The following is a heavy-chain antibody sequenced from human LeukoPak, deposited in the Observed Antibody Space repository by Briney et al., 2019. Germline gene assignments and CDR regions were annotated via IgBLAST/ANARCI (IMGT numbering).Heavy chain of an antibody. J-gene: IGHJ5*02. D-gene: IGHD2-15*01. V-gene: IGHV1-3*01. Sequence: GASVKVSCKASGYTFTSYATHWVRQAPGQRLEWMGWINAGNGNTKYSQKFQGRVTITRDTSASTAYMELSSLRSEDTAVYYCARVPQGVWGYCSGGSCPGWFDPWGQGTLVTVSS. CDR1: GYTFTSYA. CDR2: INAGNGNT. CDR3: ARVPQGVWGYCSGGSCPGWFDP.